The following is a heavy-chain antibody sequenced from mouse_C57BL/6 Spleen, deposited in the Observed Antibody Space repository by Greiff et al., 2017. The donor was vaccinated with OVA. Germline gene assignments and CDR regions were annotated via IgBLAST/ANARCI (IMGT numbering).Heavy chain of an antibody. CDR2: ISAGGSYT. V-gene: IGHV5-4*01. Sequence: EVQLVESGGGLVKPGGSLKLSCAASGFTFSSYAMSWVRQTPEKRLEWVATISAGGSYTYYPDNVKGRFTISRDNAKNNLYLQMSHLKSEDTAMYYCARDFNYSAWFAYWGQGTLVTVSA. J-gene: IGHJ3*01. D-gene: IGHD1-1*01. CDR3: ARDFNYSAWFAY. CDR1: GFTFSSYA.